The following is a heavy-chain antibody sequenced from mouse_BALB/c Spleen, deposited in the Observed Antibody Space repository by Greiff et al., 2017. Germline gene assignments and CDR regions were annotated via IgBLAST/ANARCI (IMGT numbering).Heavy chain of an antibody. J-gene: IGHJ1*01. CDR1: GFTFSSFG. CDR2: ISSGSSTI. D-gene: IGHD1-1*01. Sequence: EVQLVESGGGLVQPGGSRKLSCAASGFTFSSFGMHWVRQAPEKGLEWVAYISSGSSTIYYADTVKGRFTISRDNPKNTLFLQMTSLRSEDTAMYYCARGTYYGSGYFDVWGAGTTVTVSS. V-gene: IGHV5-17*02. CDR3: ARGTYYGSGYFDV.